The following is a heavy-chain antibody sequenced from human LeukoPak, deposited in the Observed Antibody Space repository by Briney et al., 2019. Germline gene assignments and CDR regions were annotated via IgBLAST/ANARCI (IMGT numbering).Heavy chain of an antibody. D-gene: IGHD3-10*01. CDR3: ARHADSGWFDP. Sequence: QPSETLSLTCTVSGGSISSYYWSWIRQPPGKGLEWIGYIYYSGSTNYNPSLKSRVTISVDTSKNQFSLKLSSVTAADTAVYYCARHADSGWFDPWGQGTLVTVSS. CDR1: GGSISSYY. V-gene: IGHV4-59*08. J-gene: IGHJ5*02. CDR2: IYYSGST.